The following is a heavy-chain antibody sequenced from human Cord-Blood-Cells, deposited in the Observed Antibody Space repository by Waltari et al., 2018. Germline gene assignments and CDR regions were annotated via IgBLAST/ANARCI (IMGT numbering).Heavy chain of an antibody. D-gene: IGHD1-1*01. V-gene: IGHV4-34*01. J-gene: IGHJ4*02. Sequence: QVQLQQWGAGLLKPSETLSLTCAVYGGSFSGYYWSWIRQPPGKGLEWIGEINHSGSTNYNPSLKSRVTISVDTSKNQFSLKLSSVTAADTAVYYCARGLTVYNRAHNLDYWGQGTLVTVSS. CDR2: INHSGST. CDR1: GGSFSGYY. CDR3: ARGLTVYNRAHNLDY.